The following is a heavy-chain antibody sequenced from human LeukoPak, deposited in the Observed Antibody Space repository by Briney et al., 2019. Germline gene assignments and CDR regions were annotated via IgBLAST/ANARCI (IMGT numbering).Heavy chain of an antibody. CDR1: GGSVNSRY. CDR2: IYYTGSA. CDR3: ASILYGGNSMDV. D-gene: IGHD4-23*01. J-gene: IGHJ6*02. Sequence: SETLSLTCTVSGGSVNSRYWSWIRQPPGKGLELIGFIYYTGSASNNPSLKSRVTISVDTSKNQFSLKLNSVTAADTAVYYCASILYGGNSMDVWGQGTTVTVSS. V-gene: IGHV4-59*02.